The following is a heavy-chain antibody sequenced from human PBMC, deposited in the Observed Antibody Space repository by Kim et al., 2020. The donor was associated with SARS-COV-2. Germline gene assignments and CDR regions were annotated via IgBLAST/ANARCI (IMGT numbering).Heavy chain of an antibody. CDR2: IKQDGSEK. V-gene: IGHV3-7*03. D-gene: IGHD2-2*01. J-gene: IGHJ4*02. CDR3: ARDQGIVVVPAAPDY. Sequence: GGSLRLSCAASGFTFSSYWMSWVRQAPGKGLEWVANIKQDGSEKYYVDSVKGRFTISRDNAKNSLYLQMNSLRAEDTAVYYCARDQGIVVVPAAPDYWGQGTLVTVSS. CDR1: GFTFSSYW.